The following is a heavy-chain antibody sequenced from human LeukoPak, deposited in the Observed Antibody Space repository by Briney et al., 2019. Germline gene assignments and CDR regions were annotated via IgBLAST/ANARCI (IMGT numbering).Heavy chain of an antibody. CDR3: ARSSSGWYYFDY. CDR2: ISSSSGVTI. V-gene: IGHV3-48*03. D-gene: IGHD6-19*01. Sequence: GGSLRLSCATSGFTFSNYEMNWVRRAPGKGLEWVSHISSSSGVTIFYAEFVKGRFTISRDNAKNSLYLQMNSLRAEDTAVYYCARSSSGWYYFDYWGQGALVTVSS. CDR1: GFTFSNYE. J-gene: IGHJ4*02.